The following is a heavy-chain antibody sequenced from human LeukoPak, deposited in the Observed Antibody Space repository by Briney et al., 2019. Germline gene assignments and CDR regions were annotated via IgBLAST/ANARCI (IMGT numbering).Heavy chain of an antibody. Sequence: PSETLSLTCTVSGDSITSYYWSWIRQPPGKGLEWIGYVYYSGSTSYNPSLKSRVTISVDTSKKQFSLRLSSVIAADTALYYCARKGSNWSTQFDYWGQGTLVTASS. CDR3: ARKGSNWSTQFDY. J-gene: IGHJ4*02. V-gene: IGHV4-59*08. D-gene: IGHD6-13*01. CDR1: GDSITSYY. CDR2: VYYSGST.